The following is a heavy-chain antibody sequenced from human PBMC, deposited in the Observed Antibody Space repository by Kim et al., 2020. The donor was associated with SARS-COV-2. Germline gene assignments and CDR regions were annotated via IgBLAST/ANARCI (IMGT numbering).Heavy chain of an antibody. CDR3: AIRGYSYGPFDP. V-gene: IGHV3-30*01. Sequence: YYADSVKGRFTISRDNSKNTLYLQMNSLRAEDTAVYYCAIRGYSYGPFDPWGQGTLVTVSS. J-gene: IGHJ5*02. D-gene: IGHD5-18*01.